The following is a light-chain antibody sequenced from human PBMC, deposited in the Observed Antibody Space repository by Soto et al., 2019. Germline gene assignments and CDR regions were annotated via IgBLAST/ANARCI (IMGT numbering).Light chain of an antibody. Sequence: ELVMTQSPLTLSASPGARATLSCRASQSVSSYLAWYQQKPGQAPRLLIYDASNGATGIPARFSGSGSGTDFTLTISSLEPEDFAGYYCQQRSNWPTFGQGTKVDI. CDR2: DAS. CDR3: QQRSNWPT. J-gene: IGKJ1*01. V-gene: IGKV3-11*01. CDR1: QSVSSY.